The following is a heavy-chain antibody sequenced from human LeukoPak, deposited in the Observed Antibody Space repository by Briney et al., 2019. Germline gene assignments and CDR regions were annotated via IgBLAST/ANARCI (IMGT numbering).Heavy chain of an antibody. Sequence: AGGSLRLSCAASGFTFSSYAMSWVRQAPGKGLEWVSGISGSGGSTNYADSVKGRFTLSRDNSKNTLSLQMNNLRAEDTAVYYCAKITEVRWFDPWGQGTLVTVSS. J-gene: IGHJ5*02. CDR3: AKITEVRWFDP. CDR1: GFTFSSYA. V-gene: IGHV3-23*01. CDR2: ISGSGGST.